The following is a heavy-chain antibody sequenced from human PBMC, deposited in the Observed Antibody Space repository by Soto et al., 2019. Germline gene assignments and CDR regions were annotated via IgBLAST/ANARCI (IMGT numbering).Heavy chain of an antibody. CDR1: GDTFASFG. V-gene: IGHV1-18*01. Sequence: ASVKVSCKASGDTFASFGFSWVGQAPGQGLEWLGWISAYNGNTHYAQKVRDRVTLTTDTSTNTAYMELRSLTSDDTAVYYCARDQESITDRILQYWGQGTRVTVS. D-gene: IGHD3-10*01. CDR3: ARDQESITDRILQY. CDR2: ISAYNGNT. J-gene: IGHJ4*02.